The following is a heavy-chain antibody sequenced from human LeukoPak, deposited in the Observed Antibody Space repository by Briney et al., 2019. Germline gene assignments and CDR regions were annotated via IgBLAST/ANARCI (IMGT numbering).Heavy chain of an antibody. D-gene: IGHD6-19*01. CDR2: ISSSSSYI. V-gene: IGHV3-21*01. CDR3: ARDHKSSGWYGHNLQH. CDR1: GFTFSSYS. J-gene: IGHJ1*01. Sequence: GGSLRLSCAASGFTFSSYSMNWVRQAPGKGLEWVSSISSSSSYIYYADSVKGRFTISRDNAKNSLYLQMNSLRAEDTAVYYCARDHKSSGWYGHNLQHWGQGTLVTVSS.